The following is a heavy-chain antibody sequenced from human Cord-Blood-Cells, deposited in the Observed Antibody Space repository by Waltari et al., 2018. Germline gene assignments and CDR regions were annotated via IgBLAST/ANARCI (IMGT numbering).Heavy chain of an antibody. Sequence: QVTLKESGRVLVKPTVTLTLTYTVSVFSLSNARMGGSWIRQPQGKALEWLAHIFSNDENSYSTSLKSRLTNAKDTSQSQVVLTMTIIDPVDTATYYCARIRIAAAGYWYVDLWGRGTLVTVSS. V-gene: IGHV2-26*01. CDR1: VFSLSNARMG. D-gene: IGHD6-13*01. CDR3: ARIRIAAAGYWYVDL. CDR2: IFSNDEN. J-gene: IGHJ2*01.